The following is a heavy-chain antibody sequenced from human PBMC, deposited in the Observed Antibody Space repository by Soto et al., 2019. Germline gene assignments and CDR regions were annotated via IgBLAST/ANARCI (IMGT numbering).Heavy chain of an antibody. CDR3: ARERLWVGYALRYYYYGMDV. D-gene: IGHD5-12*01. CDR1: GFTFSDFY. CDR2: ISSSGSTI. V-gene: IGHV3-11*01. Sequence: GGSLRLSCAGSGFTFSDFYMSWIRQAPGKGLEWLSYISSSGSTIYYADSVKGRFTISRDNAKNSLYLQMNSLGAEDTAVYYCARERLWVGYALRYYYYGMDVWGQGTTVTVSS. J-gene: IGHJ6*02.